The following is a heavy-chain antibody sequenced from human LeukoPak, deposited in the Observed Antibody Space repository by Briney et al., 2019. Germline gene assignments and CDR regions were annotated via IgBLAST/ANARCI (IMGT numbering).Heavy chain of an antibody. V-gene: IGHV1-46*01. D-gene: IGHD3-3*01. Sequence: ASVKVSCKASGYTFTSYYMHWVRQAPGQGLEGMGIINPSGGSTSYAQKFQGRVTMTRDTSTSTVYMELSSLRSEDTAVYYCAREPSYDFWSGYPLDYWGQGTLVTVSS. CDR2: INPSGGST. CDR1: GYTFTSYY. J-gene: IGHJ4*02. CDR3: AREPSYDFWSGYPLDY.